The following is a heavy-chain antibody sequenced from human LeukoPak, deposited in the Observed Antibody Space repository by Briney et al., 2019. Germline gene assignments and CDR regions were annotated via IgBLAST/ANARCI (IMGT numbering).Heavy chain of an antibody. D-gene: IGHD3-3*01. CDR2: ISYDGSNK. V-gene: IGHV3-30-3*01. Sequence: PGGSLRLSCAASGFTFSSYAMHWVRQAPGKGLEWVAVISYDGSNKYYADSVKGRFTISRDNSKNTLYLQMNSLRAEDTAVYYCARGYYDFWSGESWSQGTLVTVS. CDR1: GFTFSSYA. J-gene: IGHJ5*02. CDR3: ARGYYDFWSGES.